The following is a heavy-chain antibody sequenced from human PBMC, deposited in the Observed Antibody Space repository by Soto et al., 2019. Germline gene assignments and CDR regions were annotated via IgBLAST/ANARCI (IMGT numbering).Heavy chain of an antibody. CDR1: GDSVTSGSYY. CDR3: AREWGLLPYYVMNV. D-gene: IGHD7-27*01. Sequence: TSETLSLTCIVSGDSVTSGSYYWTWLRQPPGKGLEWIGYISYTGRTKYNPSLQSRVTISVDTSKNDFSLNLSSVTAADTAVYFCAREWGLLPYYVMNVWGHGTAVTVSS. V-gene: IGHV4-61*03. J-gene: IGHJ6*02. CDR2: ISYTGRT.